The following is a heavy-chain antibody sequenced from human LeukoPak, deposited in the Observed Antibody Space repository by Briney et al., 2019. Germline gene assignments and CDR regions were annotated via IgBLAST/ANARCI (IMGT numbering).Heavy chain of an antibody. J-gene: IGHJ5*02. D-gene: IGHD3-10*01. V-gene: IGHV4-4*07. CDR1: GGSISSYY. CDR3: ARGAYYYGSGSYYGTRFDP. Sequence: SETLSLTCTVSGGSISSYYWSWIRQPAGKGLEWIGRIYTSGSTNYNPSLKSRATMSVDTSKNQFSLKLSSVTAADTAVYYCARGAYYYGSGSYYGTRFDPWGQGTLVTVSS. CDR2: IYTSGST.